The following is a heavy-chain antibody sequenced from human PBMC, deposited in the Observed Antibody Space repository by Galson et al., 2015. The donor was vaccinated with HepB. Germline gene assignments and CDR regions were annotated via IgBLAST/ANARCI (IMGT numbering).Heavy chain of an antibody. Sequence: SVKVSCKAYGYTFTSYYMHWVRQAPGQGLEWMGIINPSGGSTSYAQKFQGRVTMTRDTSTSTVYMELSSLRSEDTAVYYCAREALIETTVVTHHLFDPWGQGTLVTVSS. V-gene: IGHV1-46*01. J-gene: IGHJ5*02. CDR2: INPSGGST. D-gene: IGHD4-23*01. CDR1: GYTFTSYY. CDR3: AREALIETTVVTHHLFDP.